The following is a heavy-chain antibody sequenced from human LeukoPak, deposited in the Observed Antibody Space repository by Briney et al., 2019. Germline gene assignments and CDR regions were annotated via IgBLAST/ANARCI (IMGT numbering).Heavy chain of an antibody. D-gene: IGHD4-17*01. Sequence: SETLSLTCTVSGGSISSSSYYWGWIRQPPGKGLEWIGSIYYSGSTYYNPSLKSRVTISVDTSKNQFSPKLSSVTAADTAVYYCASETTVTPLYFDYWGQGTLVTVSS. J-gene: IGHJ4*02. V-gene: IGHV4-39*01. CDR3: ASETTVTPLYFDY. CDR1: GGSISSSSYY. CDR2: IYYSGST.